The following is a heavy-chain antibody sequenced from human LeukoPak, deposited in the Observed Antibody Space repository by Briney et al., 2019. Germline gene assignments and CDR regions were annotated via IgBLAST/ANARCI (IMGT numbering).Heavy chain of an antibody. J-gene: IGHJ4*02. CDR3: ARWVNNGGKGCYFDY. CDR2: IYSGGST. Sequence: GGSLRLSCAASGLTVSSNYMTWVRQAPGKGLEWVSVIYSGGSTYYADSVKGRFTISRDNSKNTVYLQMNSLRAEDTAVYYCARWVNNGGKGCYFDYWGQGILVTVSS. CDR1: GLTVSSNY. D-gene: IGHD4-23*01. V-gene: IGHV3-66*01.